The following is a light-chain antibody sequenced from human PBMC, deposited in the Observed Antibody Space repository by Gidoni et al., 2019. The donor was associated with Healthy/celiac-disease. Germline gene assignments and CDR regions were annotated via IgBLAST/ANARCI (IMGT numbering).Light chain of an antibody. CDR1: SSNIGSNT. V-gene: IGLV1-44*01. J-gene: IGLJ3*02. Sequence: QSVLTQPPSPPGPPGQRVTISCSGSSSNIGSNTVNWYQQLPGTAPKLLIYSNNQRPSGVPDRFSGSKAGTSASLAISGLQPEDEADYYCAAWDDSLNGRVFGGGTKLTVL. CDR2: SNN. CDR3: AAWDDSLNGRV.